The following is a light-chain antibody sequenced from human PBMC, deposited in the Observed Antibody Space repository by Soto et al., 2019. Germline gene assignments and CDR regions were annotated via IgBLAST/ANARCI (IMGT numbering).Light chain of an antibody. CDR2: AAS. V-gene: IGKV1-12*01. Sequence: DIQMTQSPASVSASVGDRVTSTCLASQCISSWLAWYQPKPGKAPKLLIYAASSLRSGVPSRFSGSGSGTDFTLTISSLQPEDVATYYCQQANSFAYTCGEGTKLEIK. CDR3: QQANSFAYT. J-gene: IGKJ2*01. CDR1: QCISSW.